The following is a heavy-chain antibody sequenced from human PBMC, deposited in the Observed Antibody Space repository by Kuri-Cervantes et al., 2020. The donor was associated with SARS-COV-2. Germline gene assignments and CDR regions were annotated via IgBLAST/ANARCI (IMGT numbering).Heavy chain of an antibody. CDR2: ISGSGGST. CDR1: GFTFSSYA. V-gene: IGHV3-23*01. Sequence: GESLKISCAASGFTFSSYAMSWVRQAPGKGLEWVSAISGSGGSTYYADSVKGRFTISRDNSKNTLYLQMNSLRAEDTAVYYCAKPEAAGPFYYGMDVWAKGPRSPSP. D-gene: IGHD6-13*01. J-gene: IGHJ6*02. CDR3: AKPEAAGPFYYGMDV.